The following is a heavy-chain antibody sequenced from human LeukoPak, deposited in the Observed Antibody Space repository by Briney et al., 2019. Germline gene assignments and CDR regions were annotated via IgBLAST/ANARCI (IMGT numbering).Heavy chain of an antibody. Sequence: NPSETLSLTCTVSGGSISNYYWSWIRQPPGKGLEWIGYIYYSGSTNYNPSLKSRVTISVDTSKNQFSLKLSSVTAADTAVYYCARHPARYSYGSNFDYWGQGTLVTVSS. J-gene: IGHJ4*02. V-gene: IGHV4-59*08. CDR2: IYYSGST. CDR3: ARHPARYSYGSNFDY. D-gene: IGHD5-18*01. CDR1: GGSISNYY.